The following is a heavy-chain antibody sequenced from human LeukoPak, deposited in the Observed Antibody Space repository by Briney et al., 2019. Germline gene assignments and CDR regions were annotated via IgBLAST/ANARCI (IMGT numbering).Heavy chain of an antibody. CDR3: ARVWDSSGYYYDY. Sequence: SVKVSCKASGGTFSSYAISWVRQAPGQGLEWMGGIIPIFGTANYAQKFQGRVTITADESTSTAYMELSSLRSEDTAAYYCARVWDSSGYYYDYWGQGTLVTVSS. D-gene: IGHD3-22*01. CDR1: GGTFSSYA. CDR2: IIPIFGTA. J-gene: IGHJ4*02. V-gene: IGHV1-69*13.